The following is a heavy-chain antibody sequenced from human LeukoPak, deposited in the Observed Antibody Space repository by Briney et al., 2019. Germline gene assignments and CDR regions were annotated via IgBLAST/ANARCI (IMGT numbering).Heavy chain of an antibody. CDR3: AKWGDYDVLTGYYVSDY. J-gene: IGHJ4*02. CDR2: ITGSGGNT. CDR1: GFTFSNYA. V-gene: IGHV3-23*01. D-gene: IGHD3-9*01. Sequence: GASLRLSCAASGFTFSNYAMSWVRQAPGEGLEWVSAITGSGGNTSYADSVKGRFTISRDNSKNTLSLQMNSLRAEDTAVYYCAKWGDYDVLTGYYVSDYWGQGTLVTVSS.